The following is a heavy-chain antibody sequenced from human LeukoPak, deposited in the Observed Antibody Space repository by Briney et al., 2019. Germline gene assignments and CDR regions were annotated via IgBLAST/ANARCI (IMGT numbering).Heavy chain of an antibody. Sequence: PSQTLSLTCTVSGGSVSTASYYWSWIRQPAGKGLEWIGRIHTSGSTNYNPSLKSRVTISVDTSKNQFSLKLSSVTAADTAVYYCARGVGGSYYIRWGQGTLVTVSS. J-gene: IGHJ4*02. CDR3: ARGVGGSYYIR. D-gene: IGHD1-26*01. CDR1: GGSVSTASYY. CDR2: IHTSGST. V-gene: IGHV4-61*02.